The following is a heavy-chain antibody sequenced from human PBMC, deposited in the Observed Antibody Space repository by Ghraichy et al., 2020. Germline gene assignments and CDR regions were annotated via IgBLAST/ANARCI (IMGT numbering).Heavy chain of an antibody. CDR1: GGSFSGYY. CDR3: ARDKGGSYSIFDI. D-gene: IGHD1-26*01. J-gene: IGHJ3*02. Sequence: SETLSLTCAVYGGSFSGYYWSWIRQPPGKGLEWIGEINHSGSTNYNPSLKSRVTISVDTSKNQFSLKLSSVTAADTAVYYCARDKGGSYSIFDIWGQGTMVTVSS. CDR2: INHSGST. V-gene: IGHV4-34*01.